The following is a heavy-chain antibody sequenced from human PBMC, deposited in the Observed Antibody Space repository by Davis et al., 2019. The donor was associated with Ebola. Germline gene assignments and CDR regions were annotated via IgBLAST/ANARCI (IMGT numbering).Heavy chain of an antibody. CDR1: VITFSSYA. Sequence: GESLKISCTDSVITFSSYAMTWVRQAPGKGLEWVSALSGSGGSTYYADSVKGRFTISRDNAKNSLFLQMNSLRAEDTAVYYCARDGFNGMGFDLWGQGALVTVSS. J-gene: IGHJ4*02. D-gene: IGHD2-8*01. CDR2: LSGSGGST. V-gene: IGHV3-23*01. CDR3: ARDGFNGMGFDL.